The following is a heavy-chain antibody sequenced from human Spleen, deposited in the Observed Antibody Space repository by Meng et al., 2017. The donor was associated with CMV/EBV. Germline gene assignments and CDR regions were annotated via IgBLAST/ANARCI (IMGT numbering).Heavy chain of an antibody. CDR3: ARTGYSYGSGLDY. Sequence: SETLSLTCTVSGGSISSYYWSWIRQPPGKGLEWIGYIYYSGSTNYNPSLKSRVTISVDTSTNQFSLRLTSVTAADTAVYYCARTGYSYGSGLDYWGQGTLVTVSS. CDR1: GGSISSYY. CDR2: IYYSGST. D-gene: IGHD5-18*01. V-gene: IGHV4-59*01. J-gene: IGHJ4*02.